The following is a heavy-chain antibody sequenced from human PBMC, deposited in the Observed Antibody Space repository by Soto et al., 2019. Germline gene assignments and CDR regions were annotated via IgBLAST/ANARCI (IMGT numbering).Heavy chain of an antibody. D-gene: IGHD6-13*01. CDR3: AAGEASSRNLAPYYLDF. V-gene: IGHV4-59*01. CDR1: GGSMRNYF. Sequence: SETLSLTCTVSGGSMRNYFWTWIRQPPGKGLEWIGYIHYSGTTSFFPSYNPSLRSRATISEDTSKNQLSLKLLSVTTADTAVYFCAAGEASSRNLAPYYLDFWGQGTLVTVSS. CDR2: IHYSGTT. J-gene: IGHJ4*02.